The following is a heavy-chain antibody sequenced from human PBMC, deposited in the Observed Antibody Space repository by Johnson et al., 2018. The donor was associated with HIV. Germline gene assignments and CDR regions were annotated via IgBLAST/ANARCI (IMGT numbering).Heavy chain of an antibody. Sequence: VQLVESGGGLVQPGGSLRLSCAASRFTFSNYDMYWVRQVTGKGLEWVSSISGSGGSKYYADSAKGRFTISRDNSKNTLYLQMNSLRAEDTAVHYCAKVRYYDRDAFDIWGPGTLVTVSP. V-gene: IGHV3-23*04. CDR3: AKVRYYDRDAFDI. D-gene: IGHD3-22*01. CDR2: ISGSGGSK. CDR1: RFTFSNYD. J-gene: IGHJ3*02.